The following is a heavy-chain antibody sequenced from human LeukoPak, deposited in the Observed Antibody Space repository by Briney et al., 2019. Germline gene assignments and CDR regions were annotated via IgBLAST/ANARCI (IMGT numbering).Heavy chain of an antibody. CDR3: AKMVYYYYYMDV. Sequence: GGSLRLSCAASGFTFSTYYMSWVRQAPGKGLEWVAFIRYDGSNKYYADSVKGRFTISRDNSKNTLYLQMNSLRAEDTAVYYCAKMVYYYYYMDVWGKGTTVTVSS. CDR1: GFTFSTYY. D-gene: IGHD3-10*01. V-gene: IGHV3-30*02. CDR2: IRYDGSNK. J-gene: IGHJ6*03.